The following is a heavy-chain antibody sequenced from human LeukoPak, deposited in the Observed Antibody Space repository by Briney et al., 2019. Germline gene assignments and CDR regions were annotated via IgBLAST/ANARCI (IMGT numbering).Heavy chain of an antibody. V-gene: IGHV4-34*01. J-gene: IGHJ4*02. CDR2: INHSGST. Sequence: PSETLSLTCAVYGGSFSGYYWSWIRQPPGKGLEWIGEINHSGSTNYNPSLKSRVTISVDTSKNQFSLKLSSVTAADTAVYYCVRESSGYYYNWGQGTLVTVSS. D-gene: IGHD3-22*01. CDR3: VRESSGYYYN. CDR1: GGSFSGYY.